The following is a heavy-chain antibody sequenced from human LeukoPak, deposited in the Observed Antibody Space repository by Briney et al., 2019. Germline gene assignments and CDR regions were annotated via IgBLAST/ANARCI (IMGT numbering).Heavy chain of an antibody. CDR1: GFTFSSYE. CDR3: AELGITMIGGV. D-gene: IGHD3-10*02. Sequence: GGSLRLSCAASGFTFSSYEMNWVRQAPGKGLEWVSYISSSGSTICYADSVKGRFTISRDNAKNSLYLQMNSLRADDTAVYYCAELGITMIGGVWGKGTTVTISS. V-gene: IGHV3-48*03. CDR2: ISSSGSTI. J-gene: IGHJ6*04.